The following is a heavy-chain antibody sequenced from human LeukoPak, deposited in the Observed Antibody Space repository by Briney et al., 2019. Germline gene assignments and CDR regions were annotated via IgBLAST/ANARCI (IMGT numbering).Heavy chain of an antibody. CDR3: ARENEVCSSTSGCSD. V-gene: IGHV1-69*13. J-gene: IGHJ4*02. Sequence: ASVKASCKASGGTFSSYAISWVRQAPGQGLEWMGGVIPIFGTANYAQKFQGRVTITADESTTTAYMELSSLRSEDTAVYYCARENEVCSSTSGCSDWGQGTLVTVSS. CDR2: VIPIFGTA. CDR1: GGTFSSYA. D-gene: IGHD2-2*01.